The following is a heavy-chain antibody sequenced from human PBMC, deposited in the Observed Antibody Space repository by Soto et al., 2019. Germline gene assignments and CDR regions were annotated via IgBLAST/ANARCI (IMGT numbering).Heavy chain of an antibody. D-gene: IGHD3-16*01. CDR1: GFTFSSYG. V-gene: IGHV3-30*18. CDR2: ISYDGSNK. Sequence: LRLSCAASGFTFSSYGMHWVRQAPGKGLEWVAVISYDGSNKYYADSVKGRFTISRDNSKNTLYLQMNSLRAEDTAVYYCAKDLIAFDYWGQGTLVTVSS. J-gene: IGHJ4*02. CDR3: AKDLIAFDY.